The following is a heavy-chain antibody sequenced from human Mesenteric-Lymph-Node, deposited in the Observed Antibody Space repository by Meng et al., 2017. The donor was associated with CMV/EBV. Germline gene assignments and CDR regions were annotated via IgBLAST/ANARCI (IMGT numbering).Heavy chain of an antibody. J-gene: IGHJ4*02. D-gene: IGHD3-10*01. CDR1: GFTFNTYA. CDR3: AKVSAALLGFGELDY. Sequence: GESLKISCAASGFTFNTYAMNWVRQAPGKGLEWVSGISGSGGSTYHADSVKGRFTISRDNSKYTLYMQMNSLRAEDTAVYYCAKVSAALLGFGELDYWGQESLVTVSS. V-gene: IGHV3-23*01. CDR2: ISGSGGST.